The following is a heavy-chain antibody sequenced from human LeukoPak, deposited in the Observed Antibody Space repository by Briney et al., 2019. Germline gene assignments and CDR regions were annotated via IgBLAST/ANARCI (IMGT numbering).Heavy chain of an antibody. CDR2: ISACNGNT. CDR3: ARAQGYSYGYSPGAYYFDY. J-gene: IGHJ4*02. V-gene: IGHV1-18*01. CDR1: GYTFTSYG. D-gene: IGHD5-18*01. Sequence: ASVKVSCKASGYTFTSYGISWVRQAPGQGLEWMGWISACNGNTNYAQKLQGRVTMTTDTSTSTAYMELRSLRSDDTAVYYCARAQGYSYGYSPGAYYFDYWGQGTLVTVSS.